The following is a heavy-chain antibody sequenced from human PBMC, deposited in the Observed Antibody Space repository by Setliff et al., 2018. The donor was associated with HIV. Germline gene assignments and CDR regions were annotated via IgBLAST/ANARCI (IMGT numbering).Heavy chain of an antibody. V-gene: IGHV4-31*03. D-gene: IGHD3-16*01. J-gene: IGHJ4*02. CDR3: ARGRYYREISDSLFDF. Sequence: SETLSLTCSVSGGSTRSDGYYWNWIRQHPEKGLEWIGYIYNNGSTYYNPSLESRLMMSIDPSKNQFSLNLRSVTVADTAAYYCARGRYYREISDSLFDFWGQGTLVTVSS. CDR2: IYNNGST. CDR1: GGSTRSDGYY.